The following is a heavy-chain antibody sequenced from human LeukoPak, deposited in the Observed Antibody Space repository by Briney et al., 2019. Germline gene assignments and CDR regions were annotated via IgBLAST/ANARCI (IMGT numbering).Heavy chain of an antibody. V-gene: IGHV3-74*01. Sequence: GGSLRLSCAASGFTFSDYWMHRVRQAPGKGLVWVSRVNRDGSSTSYADSVKGRFTISRDNAKNTLSLQMNSLRGEDTAVYYCARDRSISAAGDTYWGQGTLVTVSS. CDR3: ARDRSISAAGDTY. D-gene: IGHD6-13*01. J-gene: IGHJ4*02. CDR2: VNRDGSST. CDR1: GFTFSDYW.